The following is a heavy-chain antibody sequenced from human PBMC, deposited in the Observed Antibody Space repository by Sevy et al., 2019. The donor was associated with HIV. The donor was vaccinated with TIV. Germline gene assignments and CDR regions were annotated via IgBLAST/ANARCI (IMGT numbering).Heavy chain of an antibody. CDR2: INPNSGST. Sequence: ASVKVSCKASGYTFTGHYMHWVRQAPGQGLEWMGWINPNSGSTDYAQKFQGRVTLTRDTSISTAYLELSRLTSGDTAVYYCARVFPYCSGGSCYSPYDAFDIWGQGTMVTVSS. V-gene: IGHV1-2*02. J-gene: IGHJ3*02. D-gene: IGHD2-15*01. CDR3: ARVFPYCSGGSCYSPYDAFDI. CDR1: GYTFTGHY.